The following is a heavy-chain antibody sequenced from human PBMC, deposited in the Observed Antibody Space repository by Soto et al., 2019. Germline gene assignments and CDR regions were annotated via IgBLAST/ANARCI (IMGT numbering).Heavy chain of an antibody. V-gene: IGHV4-30-4*01. CDR2: IYYSGST. CDR1: GGSISSGDYY. CDR3: ARGLIVRYCISTSCYAELDY. J-gene: IGHJ4*02. Sequence: QVQLQESGPGLVKPSQTLSLTCTVSGGSISSGDYYWSWIRQPPGKGLEWIGYIYYSGSTYYNPSLKSRVTISVDTSKNQFSLKLSSVTAADTAVYYCARGLIVRYCISTSCYAELDYWGQGTLVTVSS. D-gene: IGHD2-2*01.